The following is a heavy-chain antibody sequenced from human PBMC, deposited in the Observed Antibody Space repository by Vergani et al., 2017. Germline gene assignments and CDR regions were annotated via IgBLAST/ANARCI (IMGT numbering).Heavy chain of an antibody. D-gene: IGHD3-22*01. Sequence: EVQLVESGGGLVQPGGSLRLSCAASGFTFSSYEMNWVRQAPGKGLEWVSYISSSGSTIYYADSVKGRFTISRDNAKNSLYLQMNSLRAEDTAVYYCARGRRGYYSDPFDIWGQGTMVTVSS. CDR2: ISSSGSTI. CDR1: GFTFSSYE. V-gene: IGHV3-48*03. J-gene: IGHJ3*02. CDR3: ARGRRGYYSDPFDI.